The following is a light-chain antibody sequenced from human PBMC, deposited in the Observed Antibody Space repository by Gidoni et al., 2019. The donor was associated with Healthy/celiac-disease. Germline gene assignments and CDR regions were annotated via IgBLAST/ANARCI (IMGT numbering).Light chain of an antibody. CDR1: QAISNY. J-gene: IGKJ4*01. CDR3: PQYDNLLT. CDR2: DAS. Sequence: DIQMTQSPSSLSASVGDRVTITCQASQAISNYLNWYQQKPGKAPKLLIFDASNLETGVPSRFSGSGFVTDFTFTISSLQPEDIATYYCPQYDNLLTFGGGTKVEIK. V-gene: IGKV1-33*01.